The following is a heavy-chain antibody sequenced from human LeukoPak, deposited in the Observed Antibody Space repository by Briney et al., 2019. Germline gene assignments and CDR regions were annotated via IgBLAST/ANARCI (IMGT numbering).Heavy chain of an antibody. CDR2: VNPTSGGT. V-gene: IGHV1-2*02. Sequence: GASVKDSCKTSGYTFTSYYMHWVRQAPGQGLEWMGWVNPTSGGTNYAQKFQGRVTMTRDTSISTAYMELSRLRSDDTPVYYCARVYYYYDSSGILTLYFDYWGQGTLVTVSS. CDR1: GYTFTSYY. CDR3: ARVYYYYDSSGILTLYFDY. J-gene: IGHJ4*02. D-gene: IGHD3-22*01.